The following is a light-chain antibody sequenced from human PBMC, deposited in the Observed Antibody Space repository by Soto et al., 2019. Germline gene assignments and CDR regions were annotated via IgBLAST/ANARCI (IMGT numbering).Light chain of an antibody. Sequence: DIQLTQSPSFLSASVGDRVTITCRASQDIYTYLAWYQQNPGKAPKLLIYAASTLHSGVPSRFSGSRSGTEFTLTISSLQPEDFATYYCQQLESFPYTFGQGTKLEIK. CDR2: AAS. CDR3: QQLESFPYT. J-gene: IGKJ2*01. CDR1: QDIYTY. V-gene: IGKV1-9*01.